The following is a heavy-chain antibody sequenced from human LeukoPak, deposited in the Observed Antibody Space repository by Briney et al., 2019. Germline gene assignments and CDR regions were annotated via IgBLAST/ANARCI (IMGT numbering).Heavy chain of an antibody. CDR2: ISSTGST. Sequence: PSQTLSLTCTVSGGSISSGGHYWSWIRQPAGKGLEYLGRISSTGSTNYNPSLRSRVTISADTSKNHFSLKLTSVTAADTAVYYCARDRSRVAYCSSTSCYLDAFDIWGQGTMVTVSS. CDR1: GGSISSGGHY. V-gene: IGHV4-61*02. CDR3: ARDRSRVAYCSSTSCYLDAFDI. J-gene: IGHJ3*02. D-gene: IGHD2-2*01.